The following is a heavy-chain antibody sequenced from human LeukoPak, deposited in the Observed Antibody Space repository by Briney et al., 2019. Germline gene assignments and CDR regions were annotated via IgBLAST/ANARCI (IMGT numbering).Heavy chain of an antibody. CDR2: ISSSSRTI. D-gene: IGHD2-8*02. J-gene: IGHJ4*02. CDR1: GFTFSSYT. Sequence: PGGSLRLSCAASGFTFSSYTMNWVRQAPGKGLEWVSYISSSSRTIYYADSVKGRFTISRDNAKNSLYLQMNSLRAEDTAVYYCARESGVVSVSDYWGQGTLVTVSS. V-gene: IGHV3-48*04. CDR3: ARESGVVSVSDY.